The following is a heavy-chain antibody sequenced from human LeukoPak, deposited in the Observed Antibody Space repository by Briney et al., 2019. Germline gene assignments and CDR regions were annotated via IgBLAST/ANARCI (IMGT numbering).Heavy chain of an antibody. CDR1: AFTFSTYW. V-gene: IGHV3-7*04. Sequence: GGSLRLSCAASAFTFSTYWMSGVRQAPGKGLEWVANIKQDGSEKYYVDSVKGRFTISRANAKDSLYLQMNSLRAEDTAVYYCARARFSYGHYYFDYWGQGTLVTVSS. CDR3: ARARFSYGHYYFDY. J-gene: IGHJ4*02. CDR2: IKQDGSEK. D-gene: IGHD5-18*01.